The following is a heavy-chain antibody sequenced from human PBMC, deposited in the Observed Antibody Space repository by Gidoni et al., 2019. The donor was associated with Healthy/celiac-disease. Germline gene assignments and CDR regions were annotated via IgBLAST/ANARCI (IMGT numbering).Heavy chain of an antibody. Sequence: QVQLVESGGGVVQPGRSLRLSCAASGFTFTSYGMHWVRQAPGKGLEWVAVISYDGINKYYADSVKGRFTISRDNSKNTLYLQMNSLRAEDTAVYYCAKRPRAAVAGEGGIDYWGQGTLVTVSS. CDR2: ISYDGINK. D-gene: IGHD6-19*01. CDR3: AKRPRAAVAGEGGIDY. J-gene: IGHJ4*02. V-gene: IGHV3-30*18. CDR1: GFTFTSYG.